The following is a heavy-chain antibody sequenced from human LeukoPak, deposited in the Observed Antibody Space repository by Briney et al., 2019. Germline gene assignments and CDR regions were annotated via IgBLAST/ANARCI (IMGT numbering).Heavy chain of an antibody. D-gene: IGHD2-15*01. Sequence: PGGSLRLSCVASGFTFSSYAMHWVRQAPGKGMEWEAVISYDGSNKYYADSVKGRFTISRDNSKNTLYLQMNSLRAEDTAVYYCAREDSLYYYGMDVWGQGTTVTVSS. V-gene: IGHV3-30-3*01. CDR2: ISYDGSNK. CDR3: AREDSLYYYGMDV. CDR1: GFTFSSYA. J-gene: IGHJ6*02.